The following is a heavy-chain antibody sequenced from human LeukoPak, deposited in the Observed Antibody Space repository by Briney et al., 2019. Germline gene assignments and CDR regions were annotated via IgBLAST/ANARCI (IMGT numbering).Heavy chain of an antibody. D-gene: IGHD5-18*01. CDR2: IKQDGSEK. CDR3: ARPPAMIIDYYYYGMDV. CDR1: GFTFSNYW. J-gene: IGHJ6*02. V-gene: IGHV3-7*01. Sequence: PGGSLRLSCAASGFTFSNYWMSWVRQAPGKGLEWVANIKQDGSEKYYVDSVKGRFTISRDNAKNSLHLQMNSLRAEDTAVYYCARPPAMIIDYYYYGMDVWGQGTTVTVSS.